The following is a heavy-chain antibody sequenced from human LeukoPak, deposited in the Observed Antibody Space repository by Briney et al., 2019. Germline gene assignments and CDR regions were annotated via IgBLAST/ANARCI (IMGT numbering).Heavy chain of an antibody. V-gene: IGHV4-31*03. CDR1: GXSISSGGYY. D-gene: IGHD5-12*01. J-gene: IGHJ4*02. CDR2: IYYSGST. Sequence: PSETPSLTCTVSGXSISSGGYYWSWIRQHPGKGLEWIGYIYYSGSTYYNPSLKSRVTISVDTSKNQFSLKLSSVTAADTAVYYCARTYSGYDFDYWGQGTLVTVSS. CDR3: ARTYSGYDFDY.